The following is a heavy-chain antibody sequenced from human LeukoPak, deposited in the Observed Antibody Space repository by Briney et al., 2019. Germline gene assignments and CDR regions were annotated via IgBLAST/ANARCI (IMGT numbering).Heavy chain of an antibody. D-gene: IGHD2-15*01. J-gene: IGHJ6*03. CDR1: GFTFSSYA. V-gene: IGHV3-23*01. CDR3: AKPDTPNYYYYMDV. Sequence: GGSLRLSCAASGFTFSSYAMSWVRQAPGKGLEWVSAISGSGGSTYYADSVKGRFTISRDNSKNTLYLQMNSLRAEDTAVYYCAKPDTPNYYYYMDVWGKGTTVTVSS. CDR2: ISGSGGST.